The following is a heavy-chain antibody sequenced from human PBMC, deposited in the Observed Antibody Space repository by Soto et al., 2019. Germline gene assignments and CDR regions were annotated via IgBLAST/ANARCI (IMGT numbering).Heavy chain of an antibody. V-gene: IGHV3-23*01. Sequence: PGGSLRLSCAGSGFTFSSYAMSWVRQAPAKGLEWVSGISGTGGNTYHADSVKGRFTISRDNSKNTLYLQMNSLRAEDTAVYYCAKGVGFGSSGQFDHWGQGTLVTVSS. D-gene: IGHD3-22*01. CDR2: ISGTGGNT. CDR1: GFTFSSYA. J-gene: IGHJ4*02. CDR3: AKGVGFGSSGQFDH.